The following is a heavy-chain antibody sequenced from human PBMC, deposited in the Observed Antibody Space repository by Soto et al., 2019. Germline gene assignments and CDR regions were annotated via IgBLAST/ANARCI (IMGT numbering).Heavy chain of an antibody. Sequence: SETLSLTCTVSGGSFSSGGYYWSWIRQHPGKGLEWIGYIYYSGSTYYNPSLKSRVTISVDTSKNQFSLKLSSVTAADTAVYYCARGRPYSSSLIDYWGQGTLVTVSS. J-gene: IGHJ4*02. CDR2: IYYSGST. CDR3: ARGRPYSSSLIDY. CDR1: GGSFSSGGYY. D-gene: IGHD6-6*01. V-gene: IGHV4-31*03.